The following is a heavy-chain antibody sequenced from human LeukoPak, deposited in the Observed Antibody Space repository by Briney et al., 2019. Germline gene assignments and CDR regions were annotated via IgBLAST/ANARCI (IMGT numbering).Heavy chain of an antibody. CDR2: INQSGST. CDR3: ARGGDFWRGVGWFDP. D-gene: IGHD3-3*01. V-gene: IGHV4-34*01. J-gene: IGHJ5*02. CDR1: DGSFRGDY. Sequence: WETLSLTCAVYDGSFRGDYWSWIRQPPGKGLEWIGEINQSGSTNYNPSLKSRVTISVDTSKNQFSLKLSSVTAADTAVYFCARGGDFWRGVGWFDPWGQGTLVTVSS.